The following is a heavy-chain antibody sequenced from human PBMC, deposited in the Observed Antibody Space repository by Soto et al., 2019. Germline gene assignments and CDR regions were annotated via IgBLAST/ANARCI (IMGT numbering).Heavy chain of an antibody. CDR1: GGTFSSYA. V-gene: IGHV1-69*12. J-gene: IGHJ4*02. CDR2: IIPIFGTA. CDR3: ARADSSGYLCAL. D-gene: IGHD3-22*01. Sequence: QVQLVQSGAEVKKPGSSVKVSCKASGGTFSSYAISWVRQAPGQGLEWMGGIIPIFGTANYAQKFQGRAXIXAXXSTSTAYMELSSLRSEDTAVYYCARADSSGYLCALWGQGTLVTVSS.